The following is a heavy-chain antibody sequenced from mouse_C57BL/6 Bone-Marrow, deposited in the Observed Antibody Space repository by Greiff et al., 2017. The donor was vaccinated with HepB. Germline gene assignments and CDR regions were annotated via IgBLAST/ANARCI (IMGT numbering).Heavy chain of an antibody. V-gene: IGHV5-12*01. J-gene: IGHJ4*01. Sequence: EVQRVESGGGLVQPGGSLKLSCAASGFTFSDYYMYWVRQTPEKRLEWVAYISNGGGSTYYRDTVKGRFTISRDNAKNTLYLQMSRLKSEDTAMYYCARHGYYYAMDYWGQGTSVTVSS. CDR1: GFTFSDYY. CDR2: ISNGGGST. CDR3: ARHGYYYAMDY. D-gene: IGHD2-2*01.